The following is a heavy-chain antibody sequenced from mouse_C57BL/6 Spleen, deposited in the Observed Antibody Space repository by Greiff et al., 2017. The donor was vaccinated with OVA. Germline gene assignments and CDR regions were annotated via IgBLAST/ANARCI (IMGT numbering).Heavy chain of an antibody. CDR2: IDPSDSET. D-gene: IGHD1-1*01. CDR3: ARGVITTVVRD. V-gene: IGHV1-52*01. J-gene: IGHJ2*01. Sequence: QVQLQQPGAELVRPGSSVKLSCKASGYTFTSYWMHWVKQRPIQGLEWIGNIDPSDSETHYNQKFKDKATLTVDKSSSTAYMQLSSLTSEDSAVYYCARGVITTVVRDWGQGTTLTVSS. CDR1: GYTFTSYW.